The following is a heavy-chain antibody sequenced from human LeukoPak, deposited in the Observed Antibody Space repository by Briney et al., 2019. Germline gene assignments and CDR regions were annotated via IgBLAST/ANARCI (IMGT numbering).Heavy chain of an antibody. Sequence: GGSLRLSCAAFGFTFSSYWMHWVRQAPGKGLVWVSRINSDGSSTNYAESVKGRFTISRDNAKNTLYLQMNSLRAEDTAVYYCAREIYSYGYNFDYWGQGTLVTVSS. CDR3: AREIYSYGYNFDY. V-gene: IGHV3-74*01. CDR2: INSDGSST. D-gene: IGHD5-18*01. J-gene: IGHJ4*02. CDR1: GFTFSSYW.